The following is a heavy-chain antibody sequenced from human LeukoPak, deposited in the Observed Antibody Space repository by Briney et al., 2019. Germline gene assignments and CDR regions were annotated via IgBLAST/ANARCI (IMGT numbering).Heavy chain of an antibody. CDR1: GGSISSSSYY. D-gene: IGHD1-1*01. CDR2: IYYSGST. V-gene: IGHV4-39*07. J-gene: IGHJ3*02. Sequence: KPSETLSLTCTVSGGSISSSSYYWGWIRQPPGKGLEWIGSIYYSGSTYYNPSLKSRVTISVDTSKNQFSLKLSSVTAADTAVYYCARRDRRTNAFDIWGQGTMVTVSS. CDR3: ARRDRRTNAFDI.